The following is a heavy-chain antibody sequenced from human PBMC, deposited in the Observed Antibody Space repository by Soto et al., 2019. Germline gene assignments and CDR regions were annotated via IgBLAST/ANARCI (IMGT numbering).Heavy chain of an antibody. V-gene: IGHV4-31*03. CDR1: GGSISSGGYY. J-gene: IGHJ4*02. D-gene: IGHD3-9*01. Sequence: PSETLSLTCTVSGGSISSGGYYWSWIRQHPGKGLEWIGYIYYSGSTYYNPSLKSRVTISVDTSKNQFSLKLSSVTAADTAVYYCARASPKLTGYCPDYWGQGTLVTVSS. CDR3: ARASPKLTGYCPDY. CDR2: IYYSGST.